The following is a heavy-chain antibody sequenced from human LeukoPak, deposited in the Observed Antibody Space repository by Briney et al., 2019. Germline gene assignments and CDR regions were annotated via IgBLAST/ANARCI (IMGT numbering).Heavy chain of an antibody. D-gene: IGHD3-10*01. CDR1: GGSISSNNW. CDR3: ARGEGWELFSWFDP. J-gene: IGHJ5*02. CDR2: IYHGGST. V-gene: IGHV4-4*02. Sequence: PSETLSLTCAVSGGSISSNNWWSWVRQPPGKGLEWIGEIYHGGSTNYNPSLKSRVTISVDTSKNQFSLKLSSVTAADTAVYYCARGEGWELFSWFDPWGQGTLVTVSS.